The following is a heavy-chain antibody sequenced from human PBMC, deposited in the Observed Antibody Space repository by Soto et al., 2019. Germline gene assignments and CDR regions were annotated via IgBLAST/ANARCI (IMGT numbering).Heavy chain of an antibody. J-gene: IGHJ3*02. CDR2: ISAYNGNT. V-gene: IGHV1-18*01. CDR3: ARSLWKQLDPDDAFDI. CDR1: GYTFTSYG. D-gene: IGHD6-13*01. Sequence: QVQLVQSGAEVKKPGASVKVSCKASGYTFTSYGISWVRQAPGQVLEWMGWISAYNGNTNYAQKLQGRVTMTTDTSTSTAYMELRSLRSDDTAVYYCARSLWKQLDPDDAFDIWCQGTMVTVSS.